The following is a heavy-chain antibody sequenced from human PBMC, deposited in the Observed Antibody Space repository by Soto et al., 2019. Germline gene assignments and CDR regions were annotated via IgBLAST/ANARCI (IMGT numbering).Heavy chain of an antibody. CDR1: GFTFSNAW. J-gene: IGHJ6*03. D-gene: IGHD3-10*01. V-gene: IGHV3-15*01. CDR2: IKSKTDGGTT. CDR3: TGRTDYYGPPYYYYMDV. Sequence: GGSLRLSCAASGFTFSNAWMSWVRQAPGKGLEWVGRIKSKTDGGTTDYAAPVKGRFTISRDDSKNTLYLQMNSLKTEDTAVYYCTGRTDYYGPPYYYYMDVWGKGTTVTVSS.